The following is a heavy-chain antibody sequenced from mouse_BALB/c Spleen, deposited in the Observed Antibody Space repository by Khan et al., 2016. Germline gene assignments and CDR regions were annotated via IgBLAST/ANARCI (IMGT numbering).Heavy chain of an antibody. J-gene: IGHJ2*01. CDR3: ERGNYDYDVVDY. V-gene: IGHV3-1*02. CDR2: IHYSGST. D-gene: IGHD2-4*01. Sequence: EVQLQESGPDLVKPSQSLSLTCTVTGYSISSGYSWHWIRQFPGNKLEWMGYIHYSGSTNYNPSLKSRISITRDTSKNQFFLQLNSVTTEDTATYYCERGNYDYDVVDYWGQGTTLTVSS. CDR1: GYSISSGYS.